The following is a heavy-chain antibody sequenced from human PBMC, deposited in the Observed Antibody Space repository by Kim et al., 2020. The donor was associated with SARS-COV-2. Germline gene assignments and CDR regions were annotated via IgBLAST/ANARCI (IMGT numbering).Heavy chain of an antibody. CDR1: GFSFNTYG. Sequence: GGSLRLSCAASGFSFNTYGMHWVRQSPGKGLEWVAVISYDGTKKYYVDSVKGRFTISRDNSKNTLYLQMNSLRIKDTAVYYCAKSFSGSYFGYDYWGQGTLVTGS. J-gene: IGHJ4*02. CDR2: ISYDGTKK. V-gene: IGHV3-30*18. CDR3: AKSFSGSYFGYDY. D-gene: IGHD1-26*01.